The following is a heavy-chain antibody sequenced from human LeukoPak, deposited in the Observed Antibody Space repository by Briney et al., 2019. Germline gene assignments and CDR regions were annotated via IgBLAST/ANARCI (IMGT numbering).Heavy chain of an antibody. V-gene: IGHV1-69*05. CDR2: IIPIFGPA. Sequence: SVKVSCKASGGTFSSYAISWVRQAPGQGLEWMGRIIPIFGPANYAQKFQGRVMITTDESTSTAYMELSSLRSEDTAVYYCARGRSGSEPNWGQGTLVTVSS. CDR1: GGTFSSYA. D-gene: IGHD3-10*01. CDR3: ARGRSGSEPN. J-gene: IGHJ4*02.